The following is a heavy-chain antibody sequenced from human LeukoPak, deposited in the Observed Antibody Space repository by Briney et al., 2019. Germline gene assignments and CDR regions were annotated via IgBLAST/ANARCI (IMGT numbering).Heavy chain of an antibody. J-gene: IGHJ4*02. D-gene: IGHD1-26*01. CDR2: IYSGGST. V-gene: IGHV3-66*01. CDR3: ARGSGSYYWFDY. CDR1: GFTLSDHY. Sequence: PGGSLRLSCAASGFTLSDHYMSWVRQAPGKGLEWVSVIYSGGSTYYADSVKGRFTISRDISKNTLYLQMNSLRAEDTAVYYCARGSGSYYWFDYWGQGTLVTVSS.